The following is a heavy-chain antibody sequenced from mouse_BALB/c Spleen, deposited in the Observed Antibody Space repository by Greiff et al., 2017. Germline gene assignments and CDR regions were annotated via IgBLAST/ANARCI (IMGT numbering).Heavy chain of an antibody. V-gene: IGHV7-3*02. J-gene: IGHJ2*01. CDR3: ARDLNWDDGDYFDY. D-gene: IGHD4-1*01. CDR1: GFTFTDYY. Sequence: EVKLMESGGGLVQPGGSLRLSCATSGFTFTDYYMSWVRQPPGKALEWLGFIRNKANGYKTEYSASVKGRFTISRDNSQSILYLQMNTLRAEDSATYYCARDLNWDDGDYFDYWGQGTTLTVSS. CDR2: IRNKANGYKT.